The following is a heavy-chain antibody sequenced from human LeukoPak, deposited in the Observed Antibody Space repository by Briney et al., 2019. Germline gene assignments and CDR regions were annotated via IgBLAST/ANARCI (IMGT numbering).Heavy chain of an antibody. CDR3: AKGRSDYGTGFDL. CDR1: GFTFSNYA. V-gene: IGHV3-64*04. J-gene: IGHJ4*02. Sequence: HPGGSLRLSCSTSGFTFSNYAMNWVRQAPGKGLEYVSTISSNGHSTYYADSVKGRFTISRDNSKNTLYLQMNSLRADDTAVYYCAKGRSDYGTGFDLWGQGTLVTVSS. CDR2: ISSNGHST. D-gene: IGHD4-17*01.